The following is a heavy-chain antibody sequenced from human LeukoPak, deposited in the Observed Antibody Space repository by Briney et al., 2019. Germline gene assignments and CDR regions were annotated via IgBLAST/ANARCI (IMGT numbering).Heavy chain of an antibody. Sequence: GGSLRLSCAASGFTFDDYAMHWVRQPPGKGLEWVSGVSWNSGSIGYADSVKGRFTISRDNAKSSLYLQMNSLRAEDTALYYCAKVLGGNHGPFVCWGQGTLVTVSS. J-gene: IGHJ4*02. CDR2: VSWNSGSI. CDR1: GFTFDDYA. CDR3: AKVLGGNHGPFVC. D-gene: IGHD1-14*01. V-gene: IGHV3-9*01.